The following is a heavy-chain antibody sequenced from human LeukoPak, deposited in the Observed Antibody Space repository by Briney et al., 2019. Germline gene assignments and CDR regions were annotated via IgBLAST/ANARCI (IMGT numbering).Heavy chain of an antibody. D-gene: IGHD2-8*02. CDR3: ARGVLNYYCYMGV. CDR1: GGSFSRYY. V-gene: IGHV4-34*01. J-gene: IGHJ6*03. Sequence: SETLSLTCAVYGGSFSRYYWSWIRQPPGKGLEGIGEINHSGSSNYNPSLKSRVTISVDTCKNQFSLKLSSVTAADTAVYYCARGVLNYYCYMGVWGKGTTVTVSS. CDR2: INHSGSS.